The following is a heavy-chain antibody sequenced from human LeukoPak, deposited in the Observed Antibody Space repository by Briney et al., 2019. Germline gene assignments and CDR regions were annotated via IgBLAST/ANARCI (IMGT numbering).Heavy chain of an antibody. V-gene: IGHV4-34*01. Sequence: SETLSLTCAAYGGSFSGYYWSWIRQPPGKGLEWIGEINHSGSTNYNPSLKSRVTISVDTSKNQFSLKLSSVTAADTAVYYCARGLAAAASTWGQGTLVTVSS. CDR1: GGSFSGYY. J-gene: IGHJ5*02. D-gene: IGHD6-13*01. CDR3: ARGLAAAAST. CDR2: INHSGST.